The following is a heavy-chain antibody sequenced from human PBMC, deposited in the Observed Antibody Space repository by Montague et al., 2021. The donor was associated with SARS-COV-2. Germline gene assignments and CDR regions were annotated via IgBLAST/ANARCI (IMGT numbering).Heavy chain of an antibody. V-gene: IGHV4-39*01. CDR2: ISNGGRT. D-gene: IGHD3-9*01. Sequence: SETLSLTCSVFGGSFDSDNFFWGWIRQPPGKRLEWIGVISNGGRTFSNPSIKSRVTIFVHTSRNQLSLNATSVTAADTAVYYCSRHRRYDVVTYYPDFWGQGILVAVSS. CDR3: SRHRRYDVVTYYPDF. J-gene: IGHJ4*02. CDR1: GGSFDSDNFF.